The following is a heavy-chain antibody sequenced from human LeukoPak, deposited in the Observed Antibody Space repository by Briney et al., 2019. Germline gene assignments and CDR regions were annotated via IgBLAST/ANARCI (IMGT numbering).Heavy chain of an antibody. J-gene: IGHJ6*03. CDR3: ARDMAIFGVVTLPLYYYYYMDV. D-gene: IGHD3-3*01. V-gene: IGHV1-46*01. CDR1: GYTFTTYY. Sequence: ASVKVSCKPSGYTFTTYYMHWIRQAPGQGLEWMGIINPSGGSTSYAQKFQGRVTMTRDMSTSTVYMELSSLRSEDTAVYYCARDMAIFGVVTLPLYYYYYMDVWGKGTTVTVSS. CDR2: INPSGGST.